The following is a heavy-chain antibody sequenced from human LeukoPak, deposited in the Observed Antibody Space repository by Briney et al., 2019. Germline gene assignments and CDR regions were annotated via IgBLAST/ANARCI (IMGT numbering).Heavy chain of an antibody. CDR1: GFTFSSSA. D-gene: IGHD2-15*01. Sequence: GGSLRLSCAASGFTFSSSAMSWVRQVPGKGLEWVSGISASGGSTYYADSVKGRFTISRDNSKNTLYLQMNSLRAEDTAVYYCAKDQAALTPAFDYWGQGTLVTVSS. J-gene: IGHJ4*02. CDR2: ISASGGST. CDR3: AKDQAALTPAFDY. V-gene: IGHV3-23*01.